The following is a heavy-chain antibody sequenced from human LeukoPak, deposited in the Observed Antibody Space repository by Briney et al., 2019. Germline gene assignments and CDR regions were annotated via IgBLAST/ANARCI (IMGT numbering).Heavy chain of an antibody. CDR1: GFTFSDAW. CDR2: IYPGDSDI. CDR3: ARQFGGNSEFDY. J-gene: IGHJ4*02. D-gene: IGHD4-23*01. Sequence: GGSLRLSCAASGFTFSDAWMTWVRQAPGKGLEWMGIIYPGDSDIRYSPSFQGQVTISADKSISTAYLQWSSLKASGTAMYYCARQFGGNSEFDYWGQGTLVTVSS. V-gene: IGHV5-51*01.